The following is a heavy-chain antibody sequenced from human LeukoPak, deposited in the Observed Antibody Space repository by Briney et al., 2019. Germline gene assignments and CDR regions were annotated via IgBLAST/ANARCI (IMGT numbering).Heavy chain of an antibody. J-gene: IGHJ4*02. CDR2: IYYSGST. V-gene: IGHV4-59*01. D-gene: IGHD6-6*01. Sequence: PSETLSLTCTVSGDSISSYYWSWIRQPPRKGLEWIGYIYYSGSTNYNPSLKSRVTISVDTSKNQFSLKLSSVTAADTAVYYCARSVGKWQLGFRYWGQGTLVTVSS. CDR3: ARSVGKWQLGFRY. CDR1: GDSISSYY.